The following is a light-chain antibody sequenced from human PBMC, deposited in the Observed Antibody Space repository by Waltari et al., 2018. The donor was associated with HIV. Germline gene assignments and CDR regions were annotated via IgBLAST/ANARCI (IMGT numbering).Light chain of an antibody. Sequence: QSVLTQPPSASGTPGQRVTISCSGSSSNIGTNSVYWCQQLPGPTPKLLIYRSNQRPSGVPDRCSGSKSGTAGSLAISGLRSEDEADYYCAAWDDSLRGWVFGGGTKLTVL. J-gene: IGLJ3*02. CDR1: SSNIGTNS. V-gene: IGLV1-47*01. CDR3: AAWDDSLRGWV. CDR2: RSN.